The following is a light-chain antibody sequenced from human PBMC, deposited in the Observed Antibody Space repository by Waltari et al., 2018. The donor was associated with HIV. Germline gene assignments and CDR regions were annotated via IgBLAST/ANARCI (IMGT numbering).Light chain of an antibody. CDR3: QHYNNFPWT. CDR1: QSISSW. Sequence: DIQMTQSPSTLSASVGDSVTITCRASQSISSWLAWYQQKPGKAQKLLINKASTLESGVPLRFSGSASGTEFTLTITSLQPDDFATYYCQHYNNFPWTFGQGTKVEI. J-gene: IGKJ1*01. V-gene: IGKV1-5*03. CDR2: KAS.